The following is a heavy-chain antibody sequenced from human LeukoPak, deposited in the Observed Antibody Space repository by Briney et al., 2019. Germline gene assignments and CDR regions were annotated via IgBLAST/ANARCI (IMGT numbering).Heavy chain of an antibody. CDR2: IYYSGST. CDR1: GGSISSYY. D-gene: IGHD3-10*01. CDR3: ARLPMVRGVINKPFDY. Sequence: PSETLSLTCTVSGGSISSYYWSWIRQPPGKGLEWIGYIYYSGSTNYNPSLKSRVTISVDTSKNRFSLKLSSVTAADTAVYYCARLPMVRGVINKPFDYWGQGTLVTVSS. V-gene: IGHV4-59*01. J-gene: IGHJ4*02.